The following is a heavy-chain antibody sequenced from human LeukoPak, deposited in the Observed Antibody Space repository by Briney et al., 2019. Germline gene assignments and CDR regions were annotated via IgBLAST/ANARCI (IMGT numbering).Heavy chain of an antibody. CDR3: ARESSTSYQNYLDY. CDR2: ICVYKGNT. J-gene: IGHJ4*02. V-gene: IGHV1-18*01. D-gene: IGHD2-2*01. Sequence: ASAKVSCKASGYTFTSYGIRWVREAPGQGVERMGWICVYKGNTNYAQTLQGRVTMTTDTSTSTAYMELRSLRSDDTSVYYCARESSTSYQNYLDYWGQGTLVTVSS. CDR1: GYTFTSYG.